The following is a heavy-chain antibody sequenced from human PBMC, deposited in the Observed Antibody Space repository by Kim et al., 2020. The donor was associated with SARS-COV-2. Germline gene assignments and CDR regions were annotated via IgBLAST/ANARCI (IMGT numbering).Heavy chain of an antibody. CDR2: IYPGDSDT. CDR3: ARFMEPGSSWYQGFDY. Sequence: GESLKISCKGSGYSFTSYWIGWVRQMPGKGLEWMGIIYPGDSDTRYSPSFQGQVTISADKSISTAYLQWSSLKASDTAMYYCARFMEPGSSWYQGFDYWGQGTLVTVSS. CDR1: GYSFTSYW. D-gene: IGHD6-13*01. V-gene: IGHV5-51*01. J-gene: IGHJ4*02.